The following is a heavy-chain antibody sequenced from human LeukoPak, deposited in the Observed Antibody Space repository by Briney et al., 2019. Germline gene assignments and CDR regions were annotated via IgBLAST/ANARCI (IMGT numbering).Heavy chain of an antibody. V-gene: IGHV5-51*01. D-gene: IGHD3-22*01. CDR3: ARLADYYDSSGYSRNFDY. CDR2: IYPGDSDT. J-gene: IGHJ4*02. Sequence: GESLKISCKDSGYSFTNYWIGWVRQMPGKGLEWMGIIYPGDSDTRYSPSFQGQVTISADKSISTAYLQWSSLKASDTAMYYCARLADYYDSSGYSRNFDYWGQGTLVTVSS. CDR1: GYSFTNYW.